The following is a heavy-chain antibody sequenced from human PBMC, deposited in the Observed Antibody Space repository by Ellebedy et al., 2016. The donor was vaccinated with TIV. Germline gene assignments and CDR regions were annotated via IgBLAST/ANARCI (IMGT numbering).Heavy chain of an antibody. J-gene: IGHJ4*02. CDR2: ISNDGTRK. CDR1: GFTFSTYA. CDR3: ARLMYTTNWYTFGY. V-gene: IGHV3-30*04. D-gene: IGHD6-13*01. Sequence: GESLKISCVASGFTFSTYAMHWVRQGPGKGLEWVAFISNDGTRKYYADSVKGRFTISRDDSKNALYLQMNSLRSNDTAVYYCARLMYTTNWYTFGYWGQGTLVNVSS.